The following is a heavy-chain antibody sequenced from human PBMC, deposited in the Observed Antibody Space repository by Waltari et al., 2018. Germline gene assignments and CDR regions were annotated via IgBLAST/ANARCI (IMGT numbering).Heavy chain of an antibody. D-gene: IGHD7-27*01. CDR2: IRQDGGEE. J-gene: IGHJ3*01. CDR3: AKDNWGLPGGIDGFDV. CDR1: GFTFSTYW. V-gene: IGHV3-7*01. Sequence: EVQLVESGGDLVRPGGSLRLSCEASGFTFSTYWMSWVRQAAGKGVDWVADIRQDGGEERVLAAVRGRFIISRDNAKNSVFLQMDILRAEDTALYDCAKDNWGLPGGIDGFDVWGQGTMVTVSS.